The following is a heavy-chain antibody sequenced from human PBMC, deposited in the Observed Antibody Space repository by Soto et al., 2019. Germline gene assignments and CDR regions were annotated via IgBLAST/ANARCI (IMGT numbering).Heavy chain of an antibody. D-gene: IGHD3-10*01. CDR3: VKNPWQDQPIRGNWFDP. J-gene: IGHJ5*02. CDR1: GGSISTTDW. Sequence: QVQLQESGPGLVKPSGTLSLTCAVSGGSISTTDWWTWVRQPPGKGLEWIGEIYQIGSTNYNPSLKGRITISLDKSKNHFSLNLSSVTAADTAFYYCVKNPWQDQPIRGNWFDPWGQGTLVTVSS. CDR2: IYQIGST. V-gene: IGHV4-4*02.